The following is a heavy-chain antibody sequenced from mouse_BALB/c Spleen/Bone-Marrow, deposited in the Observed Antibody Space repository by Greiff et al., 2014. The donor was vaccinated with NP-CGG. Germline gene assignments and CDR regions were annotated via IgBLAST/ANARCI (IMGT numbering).Heavy chain of an antibody. V-gene: IGHV5-9*02. J-gene: IGHJ3*01. D-gene: IGHD2-10*01. Sequence: LQQSGGGLVKPGGSLKLSCAASGFAFSSYDMPWVRQTPEKRLEWVATISSGGSYTYYPDSVKGRFTISRDNARSTLYLQMSSLRSEDTALYYCARHPYYGNYPAWFAYWGQGTLVTVSA. CDR1: GFAFSSYD. CDR3: ARHPYYGNYPAWFAY. CDR2: ISSGGSYT.